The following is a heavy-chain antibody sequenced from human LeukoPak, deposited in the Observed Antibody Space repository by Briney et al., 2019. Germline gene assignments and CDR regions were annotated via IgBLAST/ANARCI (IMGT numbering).Heavy chain of an antibody. D-gene: IGHD3-16*02. CDR1: GFTFSSYS. Sequence: PGGSLRLSCAASGFTFSSYSMTWVRQAPGKGLEWVSSISSSSSYIYYADSVKGRFTISRDNAKNSLYLQMNSLRAEDTAVYYCARDQQDSKITFGGVIANTSPFDYWGQGTLVTVSS. CDR2: ISSSSSYI. J-gene: IGHJ4*02. CDR3: ARDQQDSKITFGGVIANTSPFDY. V-gene: IGHV3-21*01.